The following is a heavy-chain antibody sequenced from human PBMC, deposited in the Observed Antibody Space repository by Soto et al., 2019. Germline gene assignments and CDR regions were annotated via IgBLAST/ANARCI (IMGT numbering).Heavy chain of an antibody. CDR1: GFSLSTSGVG. Sequence: QITLKESGPTLVKPTQTLTLTCTFSGFSLSTSGVGVGWIRQPPGKDLEWLALIYLDDDKRYSPSLKSRLTITNDTSKNQVVLTVTNMDPVDTASYYRTYSRAGYSSSWVFDPWGQGTLVTVSS. CDR2: IYLDDDK. CDR3: TYSRAGYSSSWVFDP. D-gene: IGHD6-13*01. V-gene: IGHV2-5*02. J-gene: IGHJ5*02.